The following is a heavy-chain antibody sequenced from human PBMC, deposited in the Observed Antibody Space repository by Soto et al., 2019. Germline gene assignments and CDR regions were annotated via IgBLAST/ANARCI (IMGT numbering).Heavy chain of an antibody. Sequence: PGGSLRLSSAASGFTCSSYGMHCVRQAPGKGLEWVAVIWYDGSNKYYADSVKGRFTISRDNSKNTLYLQMNSLRAEDTAVYYCARDADIVVVPAAYYYYYYGMDVWGQGTTVTVSS. CDR2: IWYDGSNK. CDR3: ARDADIVVVPAAYYYYYYGMDV. CDR1: GFTCSSYG. V-gene: IGHV3-33*01. D-gene: IGHD2-2*01. J-gene: IGHJ6*02.